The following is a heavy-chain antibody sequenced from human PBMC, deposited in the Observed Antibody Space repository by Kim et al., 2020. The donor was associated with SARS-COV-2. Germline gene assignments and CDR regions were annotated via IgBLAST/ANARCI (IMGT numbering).Heavy chain of an antibody. CDR3: ARTRDYGDYWYFDL. J-gene: IGHJ2*01. CDR2: IIPIFGTA. CDR1: GGTFSSYA. Sequence: SVKVSCQASGGTFSSYAISWMRQAPGQGLEWMGGIIPIFGTANYAQKFQGRVTITADESTSTAYMELSSLRSEDTAVYYCARTRDYGDYWYFDLWGRGTLVTVSS. D-gene: IGHD4-17*01. V-gene: IGHV1-69*13.